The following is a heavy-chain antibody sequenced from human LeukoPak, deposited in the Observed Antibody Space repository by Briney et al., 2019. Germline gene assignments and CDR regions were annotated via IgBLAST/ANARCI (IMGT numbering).Heavy chain of an antibody. CDR3: AKPVGYCSSGSCSSGPFDY. CDR1: GFAFSSYA. J-gene: IGHJ4*02. D-gene: IGHD2-15*01. V-gene: IGHV3-23*01. Sequence: PGGSLRLSCAACGFAFSSYAMSWVRQAPGKGLEWVSAISGSGGSTYYADSVKGRFTISRDNSKNTLYLQMNSLRAEDTAVYYCAKPVGYCSSGSCSSGPFDYWGQGTLVTVSS. CDR2: ISGSGGST.